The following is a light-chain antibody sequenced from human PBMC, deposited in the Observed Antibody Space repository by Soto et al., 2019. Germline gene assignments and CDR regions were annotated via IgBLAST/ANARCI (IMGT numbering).Light chain of an antibody. CDR1: QTVSSNY. CDR2: GAS. J-gene: IGKJ5*01. Sequence: EIILTQSPDTLSLSPGERATLSCRASQTVSSNYLAWCQQRPGQAHRLLIYGASTRAAGIPDRFSGSGSGTDFTLTITRLEPEESAVYFCQQYTGPPTTFGQGTRLEIK. V-gene: IGKV3-20*01. CDR3: QQYTGPPTT.